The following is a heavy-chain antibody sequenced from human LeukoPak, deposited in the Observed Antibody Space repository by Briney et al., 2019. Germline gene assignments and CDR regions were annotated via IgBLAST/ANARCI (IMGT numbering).Heavy chain of an antibody. D-gene: IGHD6-19*01. Sequence: SETLSLTCTVSADSISSTNYYWGWIRQPPGKGLEWIGTIYYSGSTYYNPSLKSRVTMSLDTSKNQFSLNLNSVTAADTAVHYCARSRTGWPFDYWGQGTLVTVSS. V-gene: IGHV4-39*07. CDR3: ARSRTGWPFDY. CDR2: IYYSGST. CDR1: ADSISSTNYY. J-gene: IGHJ4*02.